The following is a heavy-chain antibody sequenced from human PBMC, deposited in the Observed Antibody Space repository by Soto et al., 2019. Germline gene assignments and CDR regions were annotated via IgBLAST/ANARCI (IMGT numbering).Heavy chain of an antibody. CDR1: GYTFTRYT. V-gene: IGHV1-3*01. D-gene: IGHD2-15*01. J-gene: IGHJ5*02. CDR3: ARGIATGQLDP. CDR2: INPGNGNT. Sequence: ASVKVSCKASGYTFTRYTMNWVRQAPGQRLEWMGWINPGNGNTKSSQKFQDRVIITRDTSASTAYMDLSSLRSEDTAVYYCARGIATGQLDPWGQGTLVTVSS.